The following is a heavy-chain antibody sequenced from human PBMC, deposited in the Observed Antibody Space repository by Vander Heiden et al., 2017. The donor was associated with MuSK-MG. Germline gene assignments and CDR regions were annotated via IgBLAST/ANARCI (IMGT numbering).Heavy chain of an antibody. CDR3: AREGYYDILTGYEPLSYYFDY. V-gene: IGHV1-69*01. CDR2: IIPIFGTA. CDR1: GGTFSSYA. J-gene: IGHJ4*02. Sequence: QVQLVQSGAEVKKPGSSVKVSCKASGGTFSSYAISWVRQAPGQGLEWMGGIIPIFGTANYAQKFQGRVTITADESTSTAYMELSSLRSEDTAVYYCAREGYYDILTGYEPLSYYFDYWGQGTLVTVSS. D-gene: IGHD3-9*01.